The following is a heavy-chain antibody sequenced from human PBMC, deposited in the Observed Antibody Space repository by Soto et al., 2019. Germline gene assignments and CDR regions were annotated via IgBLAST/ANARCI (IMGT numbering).Heavy chain of an antibody. CDR3: VRGVNSPLWEPPAMFRFDY. J-gene: IGHJ4*02. V-gene: IGHV3-33*01. D-gene: IGHD2-2*01. CDR2: IWYDGSNE. CDR1: GFSFGTYG. Sequence: GGSLRLSCTASGFSFGTYGMHWVRQAPGKGLEWVAVIWYDGSNEYYADSVKGRFTLSRDNSKNTLYLQMNSLRAEDTALYYCVRGVNSPLWEPPAMFRFDYWGQGTLVTVSS.